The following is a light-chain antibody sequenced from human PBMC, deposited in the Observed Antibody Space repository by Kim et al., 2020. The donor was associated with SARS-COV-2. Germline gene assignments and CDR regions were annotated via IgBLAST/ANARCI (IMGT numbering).Light chain of an antibody. CDR1: SSNIGAGYD. J-gene: IGLJ2*01. CDR2: GNS. Sequence: GQGVPISCTGSSSNIGAGYDVHWYQQLPGTAAKLLIYGNSNRPSGVPDRFSGSKSGTSASLAITGLQAEDEADYYCQSYDSSLSVVFGGGTKLTVL. CDR3: QSYDSSLSVV. V-gene: IGLV1-40*01.